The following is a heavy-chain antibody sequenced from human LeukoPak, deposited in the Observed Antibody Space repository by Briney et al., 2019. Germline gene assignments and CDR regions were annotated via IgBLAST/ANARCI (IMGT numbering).Heavy chain of an antibody. CDR2: ISSSSSTI. D-gene: IGHD3-10*01. CDR3: ARDGTHLLLWFGEFDC. Sequence: PGGSLRLSCAASGFTFSSYSMNWVRQAPGKGLEWVSYISSSSSTIYYADSVKGRFTISRDNAKNSLYLQMNSLRAEDTAVYYCARDGTHLLLWFGEFDCWGQGTLVTVSS. CDR1: GFTFSSYS. V-gene: IGHV3-48*04. J-gene: IGHJ4*02.